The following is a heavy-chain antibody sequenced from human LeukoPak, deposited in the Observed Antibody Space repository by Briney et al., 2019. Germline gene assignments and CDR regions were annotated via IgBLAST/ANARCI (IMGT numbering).Heavy chain of an antibody. V-gene: IGHV3-53*01. CDR2: IYSGGST. CDR1: RFTVSSNY. J-gene: IGHJ4*02. Sequence: GGSLRLSCAASRFTVSSNYMSWVRQAPGKGLEWVSVIYSGGSTYYADSVKGRFTISRDNSKNTLYLQMNSLRAEDTAVYYCARDVTMVRGVIVYWGQGTLVTVSS. D-gene: IGHD3-10*01. CDR3: ARDVTMVRGVIVY.